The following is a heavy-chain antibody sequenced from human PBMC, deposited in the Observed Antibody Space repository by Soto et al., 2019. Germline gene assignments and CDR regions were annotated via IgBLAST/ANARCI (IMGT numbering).Heavy chain of an antibody. CDR3: ARDASLAWGGMDV. CDR2: ISSSSSYI. Sequence: GGSLRLSCAASGFTFSSYSMNWVRQAPGKGLEWVSSISSSSSYIYYADSVKGRFTISRDNAKNSLYLQMNSLRAEDTAVYYCARDASLAWGGMDVWGQGTTVTVSS. V-gene: IGHV3-21*01. J-gene: IGHJ6*02. D-gene: IGHD3-16*01. CDR1: GFTFSSYS.